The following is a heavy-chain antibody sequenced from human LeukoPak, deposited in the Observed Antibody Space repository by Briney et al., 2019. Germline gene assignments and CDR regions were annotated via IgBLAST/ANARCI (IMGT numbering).Heavy chain of an antibody. CDR2: VDASGST. J-gene: IGHJ4*02. Sequence: SQTLSLTCTVSGGSILGGYFYWSWVRQPAGKGLEWIGRVDASGSTNYNPSLRSRVIISVDTSKNQFSLNLSSVTAADTAVYYCARWGVGFSNNGFDYWGRGSLVTVSS. CDR1: GGSILGGYFY. CDR3: ARWGVGFSNNGFDY. D-gene: IGHD2-8*01. V-gene: IGHV4-61*02.